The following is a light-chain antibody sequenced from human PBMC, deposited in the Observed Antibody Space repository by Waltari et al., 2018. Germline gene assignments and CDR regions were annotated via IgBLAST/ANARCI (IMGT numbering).Light chain of an antibody. Sequence: SYEVTQPPSVSVSPGQTASITCPGDKLGDKNVSWYQQKPGQSPVLVIPADSKRPSGIPERISGSNSGNTATLTISGTQAMDEADYYCQAWDSNIGVFGGGTKLTVL. CDR3: QAWDSNIGV. CDR1: KLGDKN. V-gene: IGLV3-1*01. CDR2: ADS. J-gene: IGLJ2*01.